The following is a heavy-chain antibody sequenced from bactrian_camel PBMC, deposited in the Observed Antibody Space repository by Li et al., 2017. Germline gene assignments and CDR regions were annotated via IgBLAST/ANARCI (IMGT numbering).Heavy chain of an antibody. CDR2: INSGGDTT. Sequence: HVQLVESGGGSVQSGGSLRLNCTSSAYSVGSLCMAWFRQAPGKGFEWVSRINSGGDTTHYADSVKGRFTISKDNAKTTLYLQMNSLKPEDTAVYYCAADRACGCGYCSGSWCSAPKDAYDYWGQGTQVTVS. CDR1: AYSVGSLC. V-gene: IGHV3S1*01. D-gene: IGHD3*01. CDR3: AADRACGCGYCSGSWCSAPKDAYDY. J-gene: IGHJ4*01.